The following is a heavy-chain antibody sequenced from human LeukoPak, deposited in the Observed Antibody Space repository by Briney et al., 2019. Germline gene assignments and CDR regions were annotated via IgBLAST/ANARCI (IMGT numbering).Heavy chain of an antibody. J-gene: IGHJ4*02. CDR1: GGSLSSGSDY. CDR3: ARESLGPPFYFYG. CDR2: IYTSGST. V-gene: IGHV4-61*09. D-gene: IGHD1-26*01. Sequence: SQTLSLTCNVSGGSLSSGSDYGSCTRHPAGKGLEWIGHIYTSGSTNYNPSLKSRVTISVDTSKNQFSLKLTSVTAADTAVYYCARESLGPPFYFYGWGQGTLVSVS.